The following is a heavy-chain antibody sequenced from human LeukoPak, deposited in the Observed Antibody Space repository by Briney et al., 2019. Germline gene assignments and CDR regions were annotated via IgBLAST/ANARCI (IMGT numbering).Heavy chain of an antibody. CDR3: AGTYSSAWDYYFYMDV. CDR1: GASFSNTNW. J-gene: IGHJ6*03. D-gene: IGHD6-19*01. CDR2: IFHSGST. V-gene: IGHV4-4*02. Sequence: KPSETLSLTCAVAGASFSNTNWWSWIRQPPGKGLEWIGGIFHSGSTNYNSSLKSRDTMSIAKTKNQFSLRLRSVPAPDTVVYYCAGTYSSAWDYYFYMDVWSKGTTVTVS.